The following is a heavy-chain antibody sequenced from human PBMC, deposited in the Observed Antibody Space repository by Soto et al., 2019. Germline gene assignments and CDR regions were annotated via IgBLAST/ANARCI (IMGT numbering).Heavy chain of an antibody. CDR1: GFTFSSYG. J-gene: IGHJ4*02. CDR3: AKDPLRFLETYYFDY. D-gene: IGHD3-3*01. V-gene: IGHV3-30*18. Sequence: QVQLVESGGGVVQPGRSLRLSCAASGFTFSSYGMHWVRRAPGKGLEWVAVISYDGSNKYYADSVKGRFTISRDNSKNTLYLQMNSLRAEDTAVYYCAKDPLRFLETYYFDYWGQGTLVTVSS. CDR2: ISYDGSNK.